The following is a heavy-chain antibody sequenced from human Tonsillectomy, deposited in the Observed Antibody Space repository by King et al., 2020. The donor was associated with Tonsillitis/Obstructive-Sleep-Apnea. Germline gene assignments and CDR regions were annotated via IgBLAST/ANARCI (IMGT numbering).Heavy chain of an antibody. D-gene: IGHD2-2*02. CDR3: ARAYCSSPRCYNGGLDY. V-gene: IGHV3-20*04. CDR1: GFTFDDYG. CDR2: INWNGDST. J-gene: IGHJ4*02. Sequence: EVQLVESGGGVVRPGGSLRLSCAASGFTFDDYGMTWVRQAPGKGLEWVSGINWNGDSTGLADSVKGRFTISRDNAKNSMYLQMNSLRAEDTALYYCARAYCSSPRCYNGGLDYWGQGTLVTVSS.